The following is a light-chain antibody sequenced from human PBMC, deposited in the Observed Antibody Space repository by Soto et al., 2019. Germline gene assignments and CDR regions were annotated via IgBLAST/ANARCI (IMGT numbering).Light chain of an antibody. CDR1: SSDVGSYNL. J-gene: IGLJ1*01. CDR3: CSYAGSSTLV. CDR2: EGS. V-gene: IGLV2-23*01. Sequence: QSVLTQPASVSGSPGQSITISCTGTSSDVGSYNLVSWYQQHPGKAPKLMIYEGSKRPSGVSNRFSGSKSGNTASLTISGLXAEDEADYYCCSYAGSSTLVFGTGTKV.